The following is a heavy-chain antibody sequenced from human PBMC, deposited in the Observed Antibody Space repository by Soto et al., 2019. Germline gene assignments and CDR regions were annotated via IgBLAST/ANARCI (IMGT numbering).Heavy chain of an antibody. J-gene: IGHJ4*02. Sequence: EVQLLESGGGLVQPGGSLRLSCAASGFTFSSYAMSWVRQAPGKGLEWVSTIGGNGVSTYYADSVKGRFTITRDNSKNILYLHMNSLRAEDTALYYCAKRVSGDDWGQGTLVTVSS. CDR1: GFTFSSYA. CDR3: AKRVSGDD. D-gene: IGHD3-10*01. V-gene: IGHV3-23*01. CDR2: IGGNGVST.